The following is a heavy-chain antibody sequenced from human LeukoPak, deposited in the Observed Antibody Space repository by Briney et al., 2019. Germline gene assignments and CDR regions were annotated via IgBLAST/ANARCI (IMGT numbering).Heavy chain of an antibody. CDR3: ARGRSPPAAAESLFDP. J-gene: IGHJ5*02. CDR1: GGTFSSYA. D-gene: IGHD6-13*01. CDR2: MDPDSGET. V-gene: IGHV1-8*02. Sequence: ASVKVSCKASGGTFSSYAISWVRQAPGQGLEWMGWMDPDSGETDFAQKFQGRITMTRNTSITTAYMELSRLTSEDSAVYYCARGRSPPAAAESLFDPWGQGTLVTVSS.